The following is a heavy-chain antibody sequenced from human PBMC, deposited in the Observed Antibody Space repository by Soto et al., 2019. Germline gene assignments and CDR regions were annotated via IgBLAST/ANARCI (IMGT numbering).Heavy chain of an antibody. CDR3: ASRRLLWFGELSSSYNYYYGMDV. CDR1: GYTFTGYY. D-gene: IGHD3-10*01. CDR2: INPNSGGT. Sequence: ASVKVSCKASGYTFTGYYMHWVRQAPGQGQEWMGWINPNSGGTDYAQKFRGRVTMTRDTSISTAYMELSRLRSDDTAVYYCASRRLLWFGELSSSYNYYYGMDVWGQGTTVTVSS. V-gene: IGHV1-2*02. J-gene: IGHJ6*02.